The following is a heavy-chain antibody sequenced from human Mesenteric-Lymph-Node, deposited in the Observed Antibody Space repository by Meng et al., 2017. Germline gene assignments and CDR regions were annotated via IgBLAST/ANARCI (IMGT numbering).Heavy chain of an antibody. CDR2: ISSSSSYI. CDR3: ARDPGGEAAIGL. Sequence: EVQLGESGGGLVKPGGSLRLSCAASGFTFSSYSMNWVRQAPGKGLEWVSSISSSSSYIYYADSVKGRFTISSDNAKNSLYLQMNSLRAEDTALYYCARDPGGEAAIGLWGRGTLVTVSS. CDR1: GFTFSSYS. V-gene: IGHV3-21*01. J-gene: IGHJ2*01. D-gene: IGHD2-2*01.